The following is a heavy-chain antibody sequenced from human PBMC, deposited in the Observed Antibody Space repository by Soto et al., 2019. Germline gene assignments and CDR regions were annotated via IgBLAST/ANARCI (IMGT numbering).Heavy chain of an antibody. J-gene: IGHJ6*02. CDR2: ISSSSSYT. Sequence: QVQLVESGGGLVKPGGSLRLSCAASGFTFSDFYMSWIRQAPAKGLEWVSYISSSSSYTHYADSVKGRFIISRDNAKNSLFLQMNSLRAEDTAVYYCARATNSGYGMDVWGQGTTVTVSS. D-gene: IGHD1-1*01. CDR1: GFTFSDFY. V-gene: IGHV3-11*05. CDR3: ARATNSGYGMDV.